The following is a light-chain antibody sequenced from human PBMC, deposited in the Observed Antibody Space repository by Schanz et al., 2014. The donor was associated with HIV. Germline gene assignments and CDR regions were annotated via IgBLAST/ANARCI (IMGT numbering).Light chain of an antibody. CDR1: QSVLHRSNSRNY. CDR3: QQYYSTPWT. V-gene: IGKV4-1*01. CDR2: WAS. Sequence: DIVMTQSPDSLPVSLGERATINCESSQSVLHRSNSRNYLSWYQQKPGQPPKLLIYWASIRESGVPDRFSGSGSGTDFTLTISGLQAEDVAVYYCQQYYSTPWTFGQGTKVEIK. J-gene: IGKJ1*01.